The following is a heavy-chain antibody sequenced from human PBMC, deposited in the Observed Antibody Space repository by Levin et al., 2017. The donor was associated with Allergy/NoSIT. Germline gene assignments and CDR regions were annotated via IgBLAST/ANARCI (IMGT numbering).Heavy chain of an antibody. CDR1: GASTSSSY. J-gene: IGHJ4*02. D-gene: IGHD6-19*01. V-gene: IGHV4-59*08. CDR2: MYHSGTT. Sequence: SQTLSLTCTVSGASTSSSYWTWIRQPPGKGLEWIGFMYHSGTTKYNPSLKSRVTILVDTSKNQFSLKLSSVTAADTAVYYCARHAVVGSQSHFDSWGQGTLVTVSS. CDR3: ARHAVVGSQSHFDS.